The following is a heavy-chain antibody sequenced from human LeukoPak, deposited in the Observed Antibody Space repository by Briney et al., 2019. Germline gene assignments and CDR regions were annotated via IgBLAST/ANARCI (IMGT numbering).Heavy chain of an antibody. J-gene: IGHJ4*02. D-gene: IGHD1-26*01. CDR1: GFTFSSYG. CDR3: GKRLTSWELEY. V-gene: IGHV3-30*02. CDR2: IWSGGTDK. Sequence: GGSLRLSCAASGFTFSSYGMHWVRQAPGKGLEWVAVIWSGGTDKYYADSVKGRFTVSRDNSKNTLYLQMNSLRAEDTAVYYCGKRLTSWELEYWGQGTLVAVSS.